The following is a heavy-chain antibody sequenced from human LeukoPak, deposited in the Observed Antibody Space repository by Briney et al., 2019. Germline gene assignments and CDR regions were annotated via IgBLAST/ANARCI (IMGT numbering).Heavy chain of an antibody. Sequence: SETLSLTCAVYGGSFSGYYWSWIRQPPGKGLDRIGYFYYSGSTNYNPPLKSRVTISGETSKNQFSLKLSSVTAADTAVYYCARSGGNAPYSFISLDYWGQGMLVIVSS. CDR2: FYYSGST. V-gene: IGHV4-59*01. CDR3: ARSGGNAPYSFISLDY. D-gene: IGHD4-23*01. CDR1: GGSFSGYY. J-gene: IGHJ4*02.